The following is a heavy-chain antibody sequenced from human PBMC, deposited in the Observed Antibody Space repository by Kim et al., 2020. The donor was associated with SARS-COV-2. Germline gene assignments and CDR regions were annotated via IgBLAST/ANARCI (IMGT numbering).Heavy chain of an antibody. CDR1: GFSYSGYW. CDR2: IKGDGSAK. V-gene: IGHV3-7*05. CDR3: APSSGAQGNY. Sequence: GGSLRLSCAASGFSYSGYWMSWVRQGPGKGLEWVANIKGDGSAKYYVDSVKGRFTISRDNARNSLYLQMNSLRAEDTAVYYCAPSSGAQGNYWGQGTLVT. D-gene: IGHD1-26*01. J-gene: IGHJ4*02.